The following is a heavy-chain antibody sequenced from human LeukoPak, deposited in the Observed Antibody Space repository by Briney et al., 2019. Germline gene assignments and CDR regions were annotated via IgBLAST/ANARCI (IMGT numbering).Heavy chain of an antibody. CDR3: ARVRATLGDAFDI. CDR1: GFTFSSYW. V-gene: IGHV3-74*01. D-gene: IGHD7-27*01. CDR2: INSDGSST. Sequence: GGSLRLSCAASGFTFSSYWMHWVRQAPGKGLVWVSRINSDGSSTSYADSVKGRFTISRDNAKNSLYLQMNSLRAEDTAVYYCARVRATLGDAFDIWGQGTMVTVSS. J-gene: IGHJ3*02.